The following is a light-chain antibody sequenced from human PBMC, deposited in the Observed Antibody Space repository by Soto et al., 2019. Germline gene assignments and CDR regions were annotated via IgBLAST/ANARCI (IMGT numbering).Light chain of an antibody. J-gene: IGKJ1*01. CDR1: QNIKTY. CDR2: AAS. V-gene: IGKV1-39*01. CDR3: QQSFSSPPWT. Sequence: DIQMTQSPSSLSASVGDSVTITCRASQNIKTYLNWYQQKPGKAPNLLIYAASSLHSGVPSRFSGSGSGTDFTLTISSLQPEDCATYYCQQSFSSPPWTFGQGTKVEIK.